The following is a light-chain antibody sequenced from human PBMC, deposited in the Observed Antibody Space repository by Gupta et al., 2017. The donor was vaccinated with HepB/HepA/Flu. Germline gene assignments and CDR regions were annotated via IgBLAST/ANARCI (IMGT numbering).Light chain of an antibody. V-gene: IGKV2-24*01. CDR3: MHASQFPS. CDR2: NIS. J-gene: IGKJ2*03. CDR1: ESLVHNDGNTY. Sequence: DLMMTQTPLSSPVTIGPPASISCRSSESLVHNDGNTYLSWLQHRPGQPPRLLIYNISDRFSGVTYRFSGCGADSDFTLKIRRVEAVDVWICYCMHASQFPSFGQGTKLEI.